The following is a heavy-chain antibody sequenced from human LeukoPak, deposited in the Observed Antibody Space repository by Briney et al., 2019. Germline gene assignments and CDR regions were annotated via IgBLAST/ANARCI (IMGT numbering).Heavy chain of an antibody. V-gene: IGHV1-69*06. Sequence: GASVKVSCKASGGTFSSYAFSWVRQATGQGLEWMGGIIPIFGTANYAQKFQGRVTMTEDTSTDTAYMELSSLRSEDTAVYYCAKAYYDFWSGYSPPSNYFDYWGQGTLVTVSS. J-gene: IGHJ4*02. CDR1: GGTFSSYA. CDR3: AKAYYDFWSGYSPPSNYFDY. D-gene: IGHD3-3*01. CDR2: IIPIFGTA.